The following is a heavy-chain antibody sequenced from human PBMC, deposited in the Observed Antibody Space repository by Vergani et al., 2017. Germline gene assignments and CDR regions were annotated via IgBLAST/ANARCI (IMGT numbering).Heavy chain of an antibody. CDR2: ICHTEDT. Sequence: QVQLQESGPGLVKPSETLSLTCTLSGGSISSSSHFWGWLRQTPGKGLEWIGEICHTEDTKYSPSLKSRVTVSVDESRNLFSLRLNSVTAADTAVYYCATIGYRRWGYYFDYWGQGILVTVSS. CDR1: GGSISSSSHF. CDR3: ATIGYRRWGYYFDY. D-gene: IGHD2-2*02. J-gene: IGHJ4*02. V-gene: IGHV4-39*07.